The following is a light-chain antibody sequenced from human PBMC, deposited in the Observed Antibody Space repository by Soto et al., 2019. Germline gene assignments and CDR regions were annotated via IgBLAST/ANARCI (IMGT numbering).Light chain of an antibody. V-gene: IGLV2-14*01. CDR1: SSDVGG. J-gene: IGLJ1*01. CDR3: NSYTSSNSCV. CDR2: KVN. Sequence: QSALTQPASVSGSPGQSITISCTGTSSDVGGPRQSPQIIIYKVNNRPSGVSYRFSGSKSGNTASLTISGLQAEDEADYYCNSYTSSNSCVFGTGTKVTVL.